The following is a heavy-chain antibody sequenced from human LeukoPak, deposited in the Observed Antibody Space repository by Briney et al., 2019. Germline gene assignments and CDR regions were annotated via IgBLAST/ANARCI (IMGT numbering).Heavy chain of an antibody. J-gene: IGHJ5*02. CDR1: GYTFTSYY. Sequence: GASVKVSCKASGYTFTSYYMHWVRQAPGQGLEWMGIIDPSGGSTSYAQKFQGRVTMTRDMSTSTVYMELSSLRSEDTAVYYCARDRVIDYSNSNWFDPWGQGTLVTVSS. V-gene: IGHV1-46*01. D-gene: IGHD4-11*01. CDR2: IDPSGGST. CDR3: ARDRVIDYSNSNWFDP.